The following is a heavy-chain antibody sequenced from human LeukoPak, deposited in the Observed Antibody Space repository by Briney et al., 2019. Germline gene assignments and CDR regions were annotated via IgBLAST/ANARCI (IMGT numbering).Heavy chain of an antibody. J-gene: IGHJ5*02. CDR1: GGSISSSSYY. Sequence: SETLSLTCTVSGGSISSSSYYWGWIRQPPGKGLEWIGSIYYSGSTYYNPSLKSRVTISVDTSKNQFSLKLSSVTAADTAVYYCASTPGSSRGRQQLVRGNWFDPWGQGTLVTVSS. D-gene: IGHD6-13*01. CDR2: IYYSGST. V-gene: IGHV4-39*07. CDR3: ASTPGSSRGRQQLVRGNWFDP.